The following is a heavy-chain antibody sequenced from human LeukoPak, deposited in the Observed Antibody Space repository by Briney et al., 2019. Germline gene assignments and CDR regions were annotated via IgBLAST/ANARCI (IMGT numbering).Heavy chain of an antibody. Sequence: SETLSLTCTVSGGSISTYYWSWVRQSPGKGLEWVGCVQYSGNTKYNPLFKSRVTISVDTSKNQFSLRLSSVTTADTAMYFCARGINVGATSYWGQGTLVTVSA. V-gene: IGHV4-59*01. CDR2: VQYSGNT. CDR3: ARGINVGATSY. CDR1: GGSISTYY. J-gene: IGHJ4*02. D-gene: IGHD1-26*01.